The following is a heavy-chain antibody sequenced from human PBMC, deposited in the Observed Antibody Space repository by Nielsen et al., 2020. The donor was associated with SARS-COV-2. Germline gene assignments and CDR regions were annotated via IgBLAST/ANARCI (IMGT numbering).Heavy chain of an antibody. V-gene: IGHV4-59*01. J-gene: IGHJ4*02. CDR1: GGSISSYY. CDR3: ARDIATTDMGVKPFDS. D-gene: IGHD6-13*01. Sequence: SETLSLTCTVSGGSISSYYWSWIRQPPGKGLEWIGYIYYSGSTNYNPSLKSRVTISVDTSKNQFSLKLSSVTAADTAVYYCARDIATTDMGVKPFDSWGRGTLVTVSS. CDR2: IYYSGST.